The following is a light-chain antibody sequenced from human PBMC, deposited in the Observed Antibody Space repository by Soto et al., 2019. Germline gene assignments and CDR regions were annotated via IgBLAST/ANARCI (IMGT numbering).Light chain of an antibody. Sequence: DIVMTQSPATLSVSPGERATITCRASQNVYFNLAWYQQKPGQAPRLLIYGASIRATDIPARFSGSGSGTEFTLTISSLQSEDFGVYYCQLYSNWLYTFGQGTKLEL. CDR1: QNVYFN. CDR2: GAS. J-gene: IGKJ2*01. V-gene: IGKV3-15*01. CDR3: QLYSNWLYT.